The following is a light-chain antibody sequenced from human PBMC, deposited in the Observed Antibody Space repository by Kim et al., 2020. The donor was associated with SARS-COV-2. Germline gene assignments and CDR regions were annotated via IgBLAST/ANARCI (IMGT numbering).Light chain of an antibody. CDR3: ETWDSNTWV. CDR1: SGHSTYI. CDR2: LEGSGSY. V-gene: IGLV4-60*03. J-gene: IGLJ3*02. Sequence: QLVLTQSSSASASLGSSVKLTCTLSSGHSTYIIAWHQQQPGKAPRYLMKLEGSGSYNKGSGVPARFSGSSSGADRYLTISNLQSEDEADYYCETWDSNTWVFGGGTQLTVL.